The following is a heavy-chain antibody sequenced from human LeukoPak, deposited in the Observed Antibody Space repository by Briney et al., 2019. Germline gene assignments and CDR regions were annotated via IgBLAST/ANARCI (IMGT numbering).Heavy chain of an antibody. D-gene: IGHD3-22*01. Sequence: GGSLRLSCAASGFTFSSYAMHWVRQAPGKGLEWVAVISYDGSNKYYADSVKGRFTISRDNSKNTLYLQMYSLRAEDTAVYYCARDEGDSSSTRFDYWGQGTLVTVSS. CDR3: ARDEGDSSSTRFDY. CDR1: GFTFSSYA. V-gene: IGHV3-30-3*01. J-gene: IGHJ4*02. CDR2: ISYDGSNK.